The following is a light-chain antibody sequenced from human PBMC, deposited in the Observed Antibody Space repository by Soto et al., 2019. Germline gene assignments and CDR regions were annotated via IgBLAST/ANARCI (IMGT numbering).Light chain of an antibody. V-gene: IGKV3-20*01. Sequence: EIVLTQSPGTLSLSPGERVTLSCRASQSVTSRHLAWYQQKPGQAPRLLIFAASGRPPTIPSRFSGSGSGTDFTLTISRLEAEDFAVYFCQQHHTSPYTFGQGTRLEIK. CDR3: QQHHTSPYT. J-gene: IGKJ2*01. CDR2: AAS. CDR1: QSVTSRH.